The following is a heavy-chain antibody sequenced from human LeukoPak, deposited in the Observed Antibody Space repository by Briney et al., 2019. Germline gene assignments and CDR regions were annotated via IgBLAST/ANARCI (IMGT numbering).Heavy chain of an antibody. CDR1: GYSIRSGYY. J-gene: IGHJ3*02. V-gene: IGHV4-38-2*02. CDR3: ARSDGYGLVGI. D-gene: IGHD3-10*01. Sequence: SETLSLTCTVSGYSIRSGYYWGWIRQPPGKGLEWIGSIYSSGSTYYNPSLKSRVIIIIDTPKNHFSLTLSSVTAADTAVYYCARSDGYGLVGIWGQGTMVTVSS. CDR2: IYSSGST.